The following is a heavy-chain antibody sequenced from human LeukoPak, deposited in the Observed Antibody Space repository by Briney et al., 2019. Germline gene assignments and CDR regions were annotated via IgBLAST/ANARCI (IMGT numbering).Heavy chain of an antibody. J-gene: IGHJ4*02. CDR1: GFTFSSYG. CDR2: ISYDGSKK. Sequence: GGSLRLSCAASGFTFSSYGMRWVRQAPGKGLEWVAVISYDGSKKSYVESVKGRFTISRDDSKNTLYLQMNSLRVEDTAVYYCARPSYRTFDYWGQGTLVTVSP. D-gene: IGHD3-16*02. CDR3: ARPSYRTFDY. V-gene: IGHV3-30*03.